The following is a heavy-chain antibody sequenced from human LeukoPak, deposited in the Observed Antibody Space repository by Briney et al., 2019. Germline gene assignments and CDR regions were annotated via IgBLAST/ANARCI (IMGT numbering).Heavy chain of an antibody. D-gene: IGHD6-13*01. CDR1: GFTFDDYA. V-gene: IGHV3-9*01. Sequence: PGRSLRLSCAASGFTFDDYAMHWVRQAPGKGLEWVSGISWNSGSIGYADSVKGRFTISRDNAKNSLYLQMNSLRAEDTALYYCAKQATLLGLLAAAGGYFDYWGQGTLVTVSS. J-gene: IGHJ4*02. CDR2: ISWNSGSI. CDR3: AKQATLLGLLAAAGGYFDY.